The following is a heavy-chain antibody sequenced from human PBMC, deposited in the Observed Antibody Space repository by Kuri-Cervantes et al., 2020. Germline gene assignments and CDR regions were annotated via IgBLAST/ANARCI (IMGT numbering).Heavy chain of an antibody. CDR2: INHSGST. CDR1: GGSFSGYY. J-gene: IGHJ6*03. Sequence: GSLRLSCAVYGGSFSGYYWSWIRQPPGKGLEWIGEINHSGSTNYNPSLKSRVTISVDTSKNQFSLKLSSVTAADTAVYYCARDSIRDYIWGSSPTHYMDVWGKGTTVTVSS. CDR3: ARDSIRDYIWGSSPTHYMDV. D-gene: IGHD3-16*01. V-gene: IGHV4-34*01.